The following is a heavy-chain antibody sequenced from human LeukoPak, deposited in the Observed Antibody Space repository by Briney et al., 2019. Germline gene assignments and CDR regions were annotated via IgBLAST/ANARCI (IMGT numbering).Heavy chain of an antibody. J-gene: IGHJ4*02. CDR1: GFTFSSYW. Sequence: GGSLRLSCAVSGFTFSSYWMTWVRQAPGKGLEWVSAISGSGGSTYYADSVKGRFTISRDNSKNTLYLQMNSLRAEDTAVYYCAKEAVKGSSWYNYWGQGTLVTVSS. V-gene: IGHV3-23*01. CDR2: ISGSGGST. CDR3: AKEAVKGSSWYNY. D-gene: IGHD6-13*01.